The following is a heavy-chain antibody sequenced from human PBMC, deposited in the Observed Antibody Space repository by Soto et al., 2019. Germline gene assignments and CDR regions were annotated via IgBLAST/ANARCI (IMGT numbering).Heavy chain of an antibody. CDR1: GFSMFSYY. Sequence: SETLSLTCTVSGFSMFSYYWSWIRQPAGKGLEWIARIYGSGGTNYNPSLKSRVTMLVDTSKNQFSLSLSSVTAADTAVYYCANLIVFHSSYYHDYWGHGTLVTVSS. CDR2: IYGSGGT. V-gene: IGHV4-4*07. J-gene: IGHJ4*01. CDR3: ANLIVFHSSYYHDY. D-gene: IGHD1-26*01.